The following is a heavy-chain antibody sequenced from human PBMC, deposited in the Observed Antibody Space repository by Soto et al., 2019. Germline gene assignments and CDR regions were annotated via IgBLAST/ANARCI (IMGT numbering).Heavy chain of an antibody. J-gene: IGHJ4*02. CDR1: GFSLSTSGVG. V-gene: IGHV2-5*01. CDR2: IYWNDDK. Sequence: QITLKESGPTLVKPTQTLTLTCTFSGFSLSTSGVGVGWIRQPPGKALQWLALIYWNDDKRYSPSLKSRLTITKDTSKNQVVLTMTNMDPVDTATYYCAHRSSVPGPLDYWGQGPLVTVSS. D-gene: IGHD6-6*01. CDR3: AHRSSVPGPLDY.